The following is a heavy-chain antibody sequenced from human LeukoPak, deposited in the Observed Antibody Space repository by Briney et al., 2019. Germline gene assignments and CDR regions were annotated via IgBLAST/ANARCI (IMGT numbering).Heavy chain of an antibody. CDR1: GFTFSGYW. D-gene: IGHD2-2*02. CDR3: ARTRGFPLYYFDY. CDR2: IKHDGSEK. V-gene: IGHV3-7*01. J-gene: IGHJ4*02. Sequence: GGSLRLSCAASGFTFSGYWMSWVRQAPGKGLEWVANIKHDGSEKYFVDSVRGRFTISRDNAKNSLYLQMNSLRVEDTAVFYCARTRGFPLYYFDYWGQGTLVTVSP.